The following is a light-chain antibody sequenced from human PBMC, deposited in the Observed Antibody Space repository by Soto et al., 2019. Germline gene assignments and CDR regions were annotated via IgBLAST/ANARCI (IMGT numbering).Light chain of an antibody. CDR1: QSVRSS. CDR2: DAS. J-gene: IGKJ5*01. CDR3: QRYNNWPPT. V-gene: IGKV3-15*01. Sequence: EIVMTQSPATLSISLGERATLSCRASQSVRSSLAWYQQRPGQAPRLLIYDASTRAPGIPARFSGSGSGTELTLTISSLQSDDFAVYHCQRYNNWPPTFGHGTRLEIK.